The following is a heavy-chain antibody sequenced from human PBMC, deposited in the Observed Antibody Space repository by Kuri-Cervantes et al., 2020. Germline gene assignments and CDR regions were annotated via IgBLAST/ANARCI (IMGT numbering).Heavy chain of an antibody. CDR3: ATFRGLTMVRGPTKQYNWFDP. CDR2: INPNSGGT. D-gene: IGHD3-10*01. J-gene: IGHJ5*02. V-gene: IGHV1-2*02. CDR1: GYTFTGYY. Sequence: ASVKVSCKASGYTFTGYYMHWVRQAPGQGLEWMGWINPNSGGTNYAQKFQGRVTMTEDTSTDTAYMELSSLRSEDTAVYYCATFRGLTMVRGPTKQYNWFDPWGQGTLVTVSS.